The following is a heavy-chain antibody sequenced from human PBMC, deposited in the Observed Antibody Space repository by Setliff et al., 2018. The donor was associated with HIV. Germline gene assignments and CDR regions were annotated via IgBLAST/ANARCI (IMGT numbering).Heavy chain of an antibody. CDR3: ARGRLLWSGSYYYYYMDV. CDR1: GFIFSDHF. CDR2: SRNKVNSYTT. V-gene: IGHV3-72*01. Sequence: LSLSCAASGFIFSDHFMDWVRQAPGKGLEWVGRSRNKVNSYTTEYAASVKGRFTISRDDSKNSLYLQMNSLKTEDTAVYYCARGRLLWSGSYYYYYMDVWGKGTTVTVSS. J-gene: IGHJ6*03. D-gene: IGHD3-10*01.